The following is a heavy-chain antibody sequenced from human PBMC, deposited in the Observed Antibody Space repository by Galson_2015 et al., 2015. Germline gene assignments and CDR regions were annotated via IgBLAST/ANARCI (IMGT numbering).Heavy chain of an antibody. CDR1: GFTLRSSA. Sequence: SLRISCGASGFTLRSSAMNWVRQAPGKGPEWVSIISRDGGVTYYADSVQGRFTISRDESKNTLYLQLNSLRAEDTAVYYCAKPVGATYPLSRVFDLWGQGTLVTVSS. J-gene: IGHJ4*02. CDR2: ISRDGGVT. CDR3: AKPVGATYPLSRVFDL. D-gene: IGHD1-26*01. V-gene: IGHV3-23*01.